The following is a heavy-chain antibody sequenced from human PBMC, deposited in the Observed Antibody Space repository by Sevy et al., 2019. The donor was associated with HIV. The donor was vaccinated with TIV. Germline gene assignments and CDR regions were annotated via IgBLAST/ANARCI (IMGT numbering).Heavy chain of an antibody. D-gene: IGHD2-2*01. Sequence: ASVKVSCKASGYIFTSYDINWVRQATGQGLEWMGWMNPNSGNTGDAQKFQGRVTMTRNTSISTAYMDLSSLRSEDTAVYYCARRGAGAYSSTWSFDYWSQGILVTVSS. CDR2: MNPNSGNT. CDR1: GYIFTSYD. CDR3: ARRGAGAYSSTWSFDY. J-gene: IGHJ4*02. V-gene: IGHV1-8*01.